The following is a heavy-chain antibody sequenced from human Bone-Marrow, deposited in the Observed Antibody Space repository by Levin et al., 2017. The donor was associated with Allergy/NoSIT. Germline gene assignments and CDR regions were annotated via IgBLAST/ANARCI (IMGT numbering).Heavy chain of an antibody. CDR3: ARGQVVALYPYYYYYYMDV. V-gene: IGHV3-74*01. J-gene: IGHJ6*03. Sequence: GGSLRLSCAASGFTFSSYWMHWVRQAPGKGLVWVSRINSDGSSTSYADSEKGRFTISRDNAKNTLYLQMNSLRAEDTAVYYCARGQVVALYPYYYYYYMDVWGKGTTVTVSS. CDR1: GFTFSSYW. D-gene: IGHD2-15*01. CDR2: INSDGSST.